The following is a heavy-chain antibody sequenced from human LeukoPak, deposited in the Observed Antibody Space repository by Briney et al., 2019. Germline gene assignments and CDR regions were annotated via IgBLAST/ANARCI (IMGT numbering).Heavy chain of an antibody. CDR1: GFAFETYT. Sequence: GGSLRLSCVASGFAFETYTMNWVRQAPAKGLEWVSFISSTSSDINYADSVRDRFTISRDNAKNSLFLQMDSLRVEDTAVYYCAKGLFSGYDKYLDSWGQGTLVTVSS. J-gene: IGHJ4*02. D-gene: IGHD5-12*01. CDR2: ISSTSSDI. CDR3: AKGLFSGYDKYLDS. V-gene: IGHV3-21*04.